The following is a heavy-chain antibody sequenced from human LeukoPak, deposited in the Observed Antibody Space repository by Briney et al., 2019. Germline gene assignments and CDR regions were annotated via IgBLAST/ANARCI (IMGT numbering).Heavy chain of an antibody. CDR2: VNRDGGAT. CDR3: TRDFYGIDY. V-gene: IGHV3-74*01. Sequence: GGSLRLSCAASGFTFSTYWMHWVRQAPGKGLEWVSRVNRDGGATSYADSVKGRFTISRDNAKNTVYLQMNSPRVEDTALYYCTRDFYGIDYWGQGTLVTVSS. CDR1: GFTFSTYW. D-gene: IGHD3-10*01. J-gene: IGHJ4*02.